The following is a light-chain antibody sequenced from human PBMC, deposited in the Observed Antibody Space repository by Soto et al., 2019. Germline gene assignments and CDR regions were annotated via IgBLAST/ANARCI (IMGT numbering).Light chain of an antibody. V-gene: IGKV3-20*01. CDR3: QQYGSSQWT. Sequence: IVLTQSQGTLSLSPGERATLSCRASQSVSSSYLAWYQQKPGQAPTLLIYGASSRATGIPDRFSGSGSGTDVTLTISRLEPEDFAMYYCQQYGSSQWTFGQGTKVEIK. CDR1: QSVSSSY. CDR2: GAS. J-gene: IGKJ1*01.